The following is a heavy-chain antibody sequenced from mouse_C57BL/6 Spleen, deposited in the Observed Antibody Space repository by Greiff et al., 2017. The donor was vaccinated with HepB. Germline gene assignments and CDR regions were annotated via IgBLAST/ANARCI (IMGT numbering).Heavy chain of an antibody. D-gene: IGHD1-1*01. J-gene: IGHJ1*03. CDR2: IDPEDGDT. Sequence: VQLKQSGAELVRPGASVKLSCTASGFNIKDYYMHWVKQRPEQGLEWIGRIDPEDGDTEYAPKFQGKATMTADTSSNTAYLQLSSLTSEDTAVYYCTITTVVADWYFDVWGTGTTVTVSS. CDR1: GFNIKDYY. CDR3: TITTVVADWYFDV. V-gene: IGHV14-1*01.